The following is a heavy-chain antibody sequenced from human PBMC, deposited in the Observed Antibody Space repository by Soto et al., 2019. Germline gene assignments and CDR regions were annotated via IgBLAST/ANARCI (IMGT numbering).Heavy chain of an antibody. CDR2: IIPIFGTA. J-gene: IGHJ4*02. V-gene: IGHV1-69*13. Sequence: SVNVSCKASGGTFSSYAISWVRQAPGQGLEWMGGIIPIFGTANYARKFQGRVTITADESTSTAYMELSSLRSEDTAVYYCAREGSSSLSFDYWGQATLVTVSS. CDR3: AREGSSSLSFDY. CDR1: GGTFSSYA. D-gene: IGHD6-6*01.